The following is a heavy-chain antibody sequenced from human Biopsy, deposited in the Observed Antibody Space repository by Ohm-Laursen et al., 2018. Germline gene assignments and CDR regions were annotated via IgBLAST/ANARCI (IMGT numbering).Heavy chain of an antibody. J-gene: IGHJ4*02. Sequence: SSVKVSCKAPGGTFSNYGVNWVRQAPGQGLEWLGGNIPILGTGNYAHQFQDRVTVVADTSTSTATMELRSLRSDDTAVYYCALQSVAQMKNFDYWGQGTLVTVSS. V-gene: IGHV1-69*06. CDR2: NIPILGTG. D-gene: IGHD6-19*01. CDR3: ALQSVAQMKNFDY. CDR1: GGTFSNYG.